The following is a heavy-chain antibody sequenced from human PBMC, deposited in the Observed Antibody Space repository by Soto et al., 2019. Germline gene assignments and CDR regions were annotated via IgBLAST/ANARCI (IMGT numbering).Heavy chain of an antibody. CDR1: GGSISSGGYS. J-gene: IGHJ5*02. Sequence: LSLTCAVSGGSISSGGYSWSWIRQPPGKGLEWIGYIYHSGSTYYNPSLKSRVTISVDRSKNQFSLKLSSVTAADTAVYYCARYCSSTSCSANRWFDPWGQGTLVTVSS. V-gene: IGHV4-30-2*01. CDR3: ARYCSSTSCSANRWFDP. CDR2: IYHSGST. D-gene: IGHD2-2*01.